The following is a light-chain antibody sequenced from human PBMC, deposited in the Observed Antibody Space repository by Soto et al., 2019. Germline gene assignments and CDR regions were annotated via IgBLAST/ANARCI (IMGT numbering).Light chain of an antibody. Sequence: QSALTQPASVSGSPGQSINISCTGTSSDVGGYNYDSWYQHHPGKAPKLIIYDVSNRPSGVSNPFSGSKSGHTASLTISGLQPEDEADYYCSSYTTSNTHQRDFGTGTKVTVL. CDR1: SSDVGGYNY. CDR2: DVS. CDR3: SSYTTSNTHQRD. J-gene: IGLJ1*01. V-gene: IGLV2-14*03.